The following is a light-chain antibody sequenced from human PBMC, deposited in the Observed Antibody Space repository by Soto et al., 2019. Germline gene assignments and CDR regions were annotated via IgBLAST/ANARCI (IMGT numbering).Light chain of an antibody. CDR3: QQYGSSLSIT. CDR1: QSVSTS. V-gene: IGKV3-20*01. J-gene: IGKJ5*01. Sequence: ERVVKQAPGTLSVSAVERATLSCSASQSVSTSLAWYQQKPGQAPRLLIFGTSTRATGIPDRFSGSGSGTDFTLTISRLEPEDFAVYYCQQYGSSLSITFGQGTRLEIK. CDR2: GTS.